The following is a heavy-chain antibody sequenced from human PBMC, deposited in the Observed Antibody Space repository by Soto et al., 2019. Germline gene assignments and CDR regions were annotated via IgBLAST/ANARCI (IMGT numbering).Heavy chain of an antibody. CDR2: MNPNSGNT. CDR3: ARDFSSSWSGQTANWFDP. V-gene: IGHV1-8*01. Sequence: ASVKVSCKASGYTFTSYDINWVRQATGQGLEWMGWMNPNSGNTGYAQKFQGRVTMTRNTSISTAYMELSSLRSEDTAVYYCARDFSSSWSGQTANWFDPRGQGTLVTVSS. D-gene: IGHD6-13*01. J-gene: IGHJ5*02. CDR1: GYTFTSYD.